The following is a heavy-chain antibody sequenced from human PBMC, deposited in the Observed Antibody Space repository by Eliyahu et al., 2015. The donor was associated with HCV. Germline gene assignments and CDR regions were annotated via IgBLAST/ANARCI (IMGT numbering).Heavy chain of an antibody. CDR3: AREGGYCSSTSCSGLSFDP. CDR1: GGSISSSNW. Sequence: QVQLQESGPGLVKPSGTLSLTCAVSGGSISSSNWWSWVRQPPGKGLEWIGEIYHSGSTNYNPSLKSRVTISVDKSKNQFSLKLSSVTAADTAVYYCAREGGYCSSTSCSGLSFDPWGQGTLVTVSS. J-gene: IGHJ5*02. CDR2: IYHSGST. D-gene: IGHD2-2*01. V-gene: IGHV4-4*02.